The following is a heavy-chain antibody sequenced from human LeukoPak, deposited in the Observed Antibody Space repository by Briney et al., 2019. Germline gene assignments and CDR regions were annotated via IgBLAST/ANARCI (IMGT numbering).Heavy chain of an antibody. D-gene: IGHD1-1*01. V-gene: IGHV3-7*01. CDR2: INQDGSGK. Sequence: PGGFLRLSCATSGFTFRRHWMSWVPQAPGKGLEWVANINQDGSGKYYVDSVKGRFTISRDNAKNSLYLQMNSLRSEDTAIYYCAEGTTGWGQGTLVTVSS. CDR1: GFTFRRHW. J-gene: IGHJ1*01. CDR3: AEGTTG.